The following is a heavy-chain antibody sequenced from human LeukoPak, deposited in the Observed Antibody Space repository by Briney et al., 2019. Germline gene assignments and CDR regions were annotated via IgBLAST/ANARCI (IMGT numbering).Heavy chain of an antibody. D-gene: IGHD3-10*01. J-gene: IGHJ1*01. CDR1: GYTLTELS. V-gene: IGHV1-24*01. CDR2: FDPEDGET. Sequence: ASVKVSCKVSGYTLTELSTHWVRQAPGKGLEWMGGFDPEDGETIYAQKFQGRVTMTEDTSTDTAYMELSSLRSEDTAVYYCATGEGSGSYYLEYFQHWGQGTLVTVSS. CDR3: ATGEGSGSYYLEYFQH.